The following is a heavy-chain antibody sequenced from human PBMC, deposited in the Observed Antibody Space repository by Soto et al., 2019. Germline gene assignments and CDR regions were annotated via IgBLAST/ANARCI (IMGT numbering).Heavy chain of an antibody. CDR2: IIPIFRST. Sequence: QVQLVQSGAEVKKPGSSVKVSCKASGGTFNSYALTWVRQAPGHGLEWMGGIIPIFRSTNYAQKFQGRVTITAIRSTSTAYMELSSLRSDDTAVYYCARVLHPTYGSGWRSLYWYFDIWGRGTLVTVSS. V-gene: IGHV1-69*06. CDR1: GGTFNSYA. D-gene: IGHD6-19*01. CDR3: ARVLHPTYGSGWRSLYWYFDI. J-gene: IGHJ2*01.